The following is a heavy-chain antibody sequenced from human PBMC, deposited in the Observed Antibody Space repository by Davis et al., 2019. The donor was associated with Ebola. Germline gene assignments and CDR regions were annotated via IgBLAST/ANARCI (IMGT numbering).Heavy chain of an antibody. CDR3: ARPSGPTTLGDFDY. V-gene: IGHV3-30-3*01. Sequence: PGGSLRLSCAASGFTFSSYAMHWVRQAPGKGLEWVAVISYDGSNKYYADSVKGRFTISRDNSKNTLYLQMNSLRAEDTAVYYCARPSGPTTLGDFDYWGQGTLVTVSS. CDR1: GFTFSSYA. D-gene: IGHD4-17*01. CDR2: ISYDGSNK. J-gene: IGHJ4*02.